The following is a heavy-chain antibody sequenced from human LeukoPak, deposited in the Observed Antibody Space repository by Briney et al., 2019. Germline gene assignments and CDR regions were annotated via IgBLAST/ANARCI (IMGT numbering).Heavy chain of an antibody. V-gene: IGHV3-21*01. CDR3: ARCVDDSSGLILYY. J-gene: IGHJ4*02. D-gene: IGHD3-22*01. Sequence: GGSLRLSCAASGFTFSSYSMNWVRQAPGKGLEWVSSISSTSSYIYYADSLKGRLTISRDNAKNLLYLQMNSLRAEDTAVYYCARCVDDSSGLILYYWGQGTLVTVSS. CDR1: GFTFSSYS. CDR2: ISSTSSYI.